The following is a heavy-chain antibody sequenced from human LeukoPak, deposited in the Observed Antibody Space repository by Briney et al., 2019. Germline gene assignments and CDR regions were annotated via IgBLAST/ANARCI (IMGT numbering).Heavy chain of an antibody. J-gene: IGHJ4*02. D-gene: IGHD3-10*01. Sequence: ASVKVSCEVSGYTLTELSMHWVRQAPGKGLEWMGGFDPEDGETIYAQKFQGRVTMTEDTSTDTAYMELSSLRSEDTAVYYCATVPYYYGSGSFDYWGQGTLVTVSS. CDR3: ATVPYYYGSGSFDY. CDR2: FDPEDGET. V-gene: IGHV1-24*01. CDR1: GYTLTELS.